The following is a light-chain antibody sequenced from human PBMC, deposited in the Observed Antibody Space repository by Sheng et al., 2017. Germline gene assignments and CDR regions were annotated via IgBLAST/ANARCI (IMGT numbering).Light chain of an antibody. V-gene: IGLV2-8*01. Sequence: QSALTQPPSASGSPGQSVTISCAGTSSDVGGNHNYVSWYQQYPGKAPKLHHLLKVTERPSRGPVDRFSGSKSGNTAFLAVSELQADDEADYYCSSYTGRNSLLFGGGTKLTVL. CDR3: SSYTGRNSLL. J-gene: IGLJ2*01. CDR2: KVT. CDR1: SSDVGGNHNY.